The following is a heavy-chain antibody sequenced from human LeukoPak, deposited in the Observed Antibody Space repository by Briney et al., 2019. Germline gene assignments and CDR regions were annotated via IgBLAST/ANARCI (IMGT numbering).Heavy chain of an antibody. CDR2: ISGSGGST. D-gene: IGHD2-2*01. Sequence: GGSLRLSCTASGFTFGDYAMSWVRQAPGKGPEWVSAISGSGGSTYYADSVKGRFTISRDNSKNTLYLQMNSLRAEDTAVYYCAITGGDIVVVPAAEFDYWGQGTLVTVSS. CDR1: GFTFGDYA. CDR3: AITGGDIVVVPAAEFDY. V-gene: IGHV3-23*01. J-gene: IGHJ4*02.